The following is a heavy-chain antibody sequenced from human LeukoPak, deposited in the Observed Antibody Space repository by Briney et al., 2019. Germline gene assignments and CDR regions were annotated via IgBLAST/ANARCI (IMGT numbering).Heavy chain of an antibody. D-gene: IGHD3-22*01. Sequence: SETLSLTCTVSGGSISSYYWSWIRQPAGKGLESIGHISTSGSTNYNPSLKSRVTMSVDTSKNQFSLKLSSVTAADTAVYYCARDRYYYDSSGYYWLFDYWGQGTLVTVSS. V-gene: IGHV4-4*07. J-gene: IGHJ4*02. CDR3: ARDRYYYDSSGYYWLFDY. CDR2: ISTSGST. CDR1: GGSISSYY.